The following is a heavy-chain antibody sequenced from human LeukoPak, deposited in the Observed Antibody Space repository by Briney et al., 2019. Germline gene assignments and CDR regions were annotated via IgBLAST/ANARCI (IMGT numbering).Heavy chain of an antibody. D-gene: IGHD3-10*01. CDR2: ISGSGGGT. CDR3: AKTPDYYGSGSSSYIDC. CDR1: GFTFSSYA. J-gene: IGHJ4*02. V-gene: IGHV3-23*01. Sequence: GGSLRLSCAASGFTFSSYAMSWVRQAPGKGLEWVSAISGSGGGTYYANSVKGRFTISRDNSRDTLYLQMNSSRAEDTALYFCAKTPDYYGSGSSSYIDCWGQGTLVSVSS.